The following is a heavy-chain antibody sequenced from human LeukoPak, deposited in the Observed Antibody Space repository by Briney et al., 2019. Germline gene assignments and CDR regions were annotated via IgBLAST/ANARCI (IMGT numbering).Heavy chain of an antibody. V-gene: IGHV1-18*01. CDR3: ARDAAIVGASGPYYFDY. D-gene: IGHD1-26*01. J-gene: IGHJ4*02. CDR1: GYTFTSYG. CDR2: ISAYNGNT. Sequence: ASVKVSCKASGYTFTSYGISWVRQAPGQGLEWMGWISAYNGNTNYAQKFQGRVTITADKSTSTAYMELSSLRSEDTAVYYCARDAAIVGASGPYYFDYWGQGTLVTVSS.